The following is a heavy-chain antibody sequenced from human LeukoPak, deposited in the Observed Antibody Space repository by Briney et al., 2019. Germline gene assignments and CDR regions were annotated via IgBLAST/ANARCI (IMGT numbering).Heavy chain of an antibody. V-gene: IGHV1-18*04. CDR3: ARTLHNIYYYYMDV. J-gene: IGHJ6*03. CDR2: ISVFSGKT. D-gene: IGHD1-1*01. CDR1: GYTFTGYY. Sequence: ASVKVSCKASGYTFTGYYMHWVRQAPGQGLEWMGWISVFSGKTNYAQKFQGRVTMTTETSTSTAYMELRSLRSDDTAVYYCARTLHNIYYYYMDVWGKGTTVTVSS.